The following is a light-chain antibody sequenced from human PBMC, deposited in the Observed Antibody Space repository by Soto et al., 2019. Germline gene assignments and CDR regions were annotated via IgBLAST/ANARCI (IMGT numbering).Light chain of an antibody. CDR2: DAS. CDR3: QQRSSWPPALS. Sequence: EIVLTQSPATLSLSPGERATPSCRASQSVRSFLAWYQQKPGQAPRLLIYDASNRATGVPGRFSGSGSGTDFTLTISSLEPEDFAVYYCQQRSSWPPALSFGGGTRWIS. V-gene: IGKV3-11*01. CDR1: QSVRSF. J-gene: IGKJ4*01.